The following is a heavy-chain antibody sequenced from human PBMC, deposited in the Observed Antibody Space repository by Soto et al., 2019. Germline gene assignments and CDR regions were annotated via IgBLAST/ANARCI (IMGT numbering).Heavy chain of an antibody. J-gene: IGHJ3*01. D-gene: IGHD3-16*01. V-gene: IGHV3-74*01. CDR2: MNRDGSIT. CDR3: TRSGVADYEQRGDAFDL. CDR1: GFSFSSFW. Sequence: EVHLVESGGGLVQPAGSLRLSCATSGFSFSSFWMHWVRQAPGKGLVWVSRMNRDGSITNYADSVRGLFTISRDNAMIALYVQMISLRAADTAVCSCTRSGVADYEQRGDAFDLWCQGTVVSVSS.